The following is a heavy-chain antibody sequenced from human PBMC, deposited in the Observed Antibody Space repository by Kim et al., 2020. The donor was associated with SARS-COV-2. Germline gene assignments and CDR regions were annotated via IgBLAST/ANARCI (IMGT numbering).Heavy chain of an antibody. V-gene: IGHV1-2*02. CDR3: ARVGSSGGDY. D-gene: IGHD6-19*01. CDR2: GT. J-gene: IGHJ4*02. Sequence: GTNYAQKFQGRVTMTRDTSISTAYMELSRLRSDDTAVYYCARVGSSGGDYCGQGTLVTVSS.